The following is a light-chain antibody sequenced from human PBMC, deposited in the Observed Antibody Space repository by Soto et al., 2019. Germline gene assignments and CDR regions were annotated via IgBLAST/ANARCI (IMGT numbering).Light chain of an antibody. CDR2: LGS. Sequence: IVMTQSPLSLPVTPGEPSSISCRSSXSLLHSNGYNYLDWYLQKPGQSPQLLIYLGSNRASGVPDRFSGSGSGTDFTLRISRVEAEDVGVYYCMQALQTPPTFGQGTKVDI. J-gene: IGKJ1*01. V-gene: IGKV2-28*01. CDR3: MQALQTPPT. CDR1: XSLLHSNGYNY.